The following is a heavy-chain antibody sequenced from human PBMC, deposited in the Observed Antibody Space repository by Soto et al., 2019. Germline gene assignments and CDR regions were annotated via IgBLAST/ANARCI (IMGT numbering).Heavy chain of an antibody. Sequence: GASVKVSCKASGYTFTSYGISWVRQAPGQGLEWMGWISAYNGNTNYAQKLQGRVTITTDTSTSTAYMELRGLRSDDTAVYYCARDYDIVVVVAATVGFDPWGQGTLVTVSS. CDR1: GYTFTSYG. J-gene: IGHJ5*02. V-gene: IGHV1-18*01. D-gene: IGHD2-15*01. CDR3: ARDYDIVVVVAATVGFDP. CDR2: ISAYNGNT.